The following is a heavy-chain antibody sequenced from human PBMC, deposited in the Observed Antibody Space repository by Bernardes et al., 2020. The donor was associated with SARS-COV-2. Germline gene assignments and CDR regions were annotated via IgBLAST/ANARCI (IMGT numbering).Heavy chain of an antibody. J-gene: IGHJ6*02. Sequence: GGSLRLSCAASGFTFSSFGMFWVRQAPGLGLEWVALIWYDGGSKYYADSVKGRFTISRDNSKNTVYLQMNSLRAEDTALYYCARDGAYGGITPYYYYGMDVWGQGTTVTVSS. CDR1: GFTFSSFG. CDR2: IWYDGGSK. CDR3: ARDGAYGGITPYYYYGMDV. V-gene: IGHV3-33*01. D-gene: IGHD4-17*01.